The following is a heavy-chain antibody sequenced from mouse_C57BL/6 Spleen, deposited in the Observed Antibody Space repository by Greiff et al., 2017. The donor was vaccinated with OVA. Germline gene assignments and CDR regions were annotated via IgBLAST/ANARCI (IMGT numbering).Heavy chain of an antibody. D-gene: IGHD1-1*01. J-gene: IGHJ2*01. Sequence: VQLQQSGAELVRPGASVTLSCKASGYTFTDYEMHWVKQTPVHGLEWIGAIDPETGGTAYNQKFKGKAILTADKSSRTAYMELRSLTSEDSAVYYCTRDYGGYYFDYWGQGTTLTVSS. V-gene: IGHV1-15*01. CDR2: IDPETGGT. CDR3: TRDYGGYYFDY. CDR1: GYTFTDYE.